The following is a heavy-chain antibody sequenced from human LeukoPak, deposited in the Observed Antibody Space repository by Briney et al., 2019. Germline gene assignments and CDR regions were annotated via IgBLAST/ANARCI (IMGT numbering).Heavy chain of an antibody. CDR1: GFTFSSYG. CDR2: ISYDGGNQ. J-gene: IGHJ6*02. Sequence: GGSLRLSCAASGFTFSSYGMHWVRQAPGKGLEWVAVISYDGGNQYYADSVKGRFAISRDNSKNTLYLQMNSLRGEDTAVYYCAKYVRAYYYYHYGLDVWGQGTTVTVSS. D-gene: IGHD3-10*02. V-gene: IGHV3-30*18. CDR3: AKYVRAYYYYHYGLDV.